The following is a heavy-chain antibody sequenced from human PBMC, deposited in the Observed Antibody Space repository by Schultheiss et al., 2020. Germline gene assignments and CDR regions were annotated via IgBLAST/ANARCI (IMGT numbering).Heavy chain of an antibody. D-gene: IGHD1-14*01. J-gene: IGHJ3*02. CDR3: ARARVPASDAFDI. CDR1: GGSISSGSYY. V-gene: IGHV4-61*02. Sequence: SQTLSLTCTVSGGSISSGSYYWSWIRQPAGKGLEWIGRIYTSGSTNYNPSLKSRVTMSVDTSKNQFSLKLSSVTAADTAVYYCARARVPASDAFDIWGQGTMVTVSS. CDR2: IYTSGST.